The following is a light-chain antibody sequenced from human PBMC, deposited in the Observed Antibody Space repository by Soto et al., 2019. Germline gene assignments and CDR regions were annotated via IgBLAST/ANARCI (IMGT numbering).Light chain of an antibody. CDR3: QPSNSHMCT. CDR2: AAS. J-gene: IGKJ2*02. CDR1: HTISNW. V-gene: IGKV1-5*01. Sequence: DIQMTQSPSSLSASVGDRVTITCRASHTISNWLAWYQQKPGRAPKLLIYAASTLESGVPSRFSGRGSGTEFTLAISSLQPDDFATYYCQPSNSHMCTFGQGTKLEIK.